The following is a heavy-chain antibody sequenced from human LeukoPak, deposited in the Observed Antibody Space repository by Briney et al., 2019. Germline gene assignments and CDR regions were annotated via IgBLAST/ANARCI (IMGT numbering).Heavy chain of an antibody. CDR2: ISGNSGKT. J-gene: IGHJ5*02. V-gene: IGHV1-18*01. Sequence: EASVKVSCKTSGYTFSTYGLSWVCQAPGQGLEWMGWISGNSGKTHYAQKFQDRVTLTTDTSSTTAFMELRSLRSDDTAMYYCARNAGSYFEFAPWGQGTLVTVSS. D-gene: IGHD1-26*01. CDR1: GYTFSTYG. CDR3: ARNAGSYFEFAP.